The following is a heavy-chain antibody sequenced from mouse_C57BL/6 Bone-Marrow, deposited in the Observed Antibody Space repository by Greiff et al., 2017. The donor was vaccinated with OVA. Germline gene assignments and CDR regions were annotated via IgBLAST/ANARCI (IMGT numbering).Heavy chain of an antibody. CDR2: ILPGSGST. CDR3: ARRVLRPYWYFDV. J-gene: IGHJ1*03. D-gene: IGHD1-2*01. CDR1: GYTFTGYW. V-gene: IGHV1-9*01. Sequence: VQLQQSGAELMKPGASVKLSCKATGYTFTGYWIEWVKQRPGHGLEWIGEILPGSGSTNYNEKFKGKATFTADTSSNTAYMQLSSLTSEDSAVYFCARRVLRPYWYFDVWGTGTTVTVSS.